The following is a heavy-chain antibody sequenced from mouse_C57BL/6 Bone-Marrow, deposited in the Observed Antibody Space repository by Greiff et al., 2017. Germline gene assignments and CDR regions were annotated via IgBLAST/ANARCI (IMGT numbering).Heavy chain of an antibody. CDR2: ISSGSSTI. D-gene: IGHD4-1*01. CDR1: GFTFSDYG. J-gene: IGHJ3*01. V-gene: IGHV5-17*01. CDR3: ARRELTGTSWFAY. Sequence: EVQVVESGGGLVKPGGSLKLSCAASGFTFSDYGMHWVRQAPEKGLEWVAYISSGSSTIYYADTVKGRFTISRDNAKNTLFLQMTSLRSEDTAMYYCARRELTGTSWFAYWGRGTLVTVS.